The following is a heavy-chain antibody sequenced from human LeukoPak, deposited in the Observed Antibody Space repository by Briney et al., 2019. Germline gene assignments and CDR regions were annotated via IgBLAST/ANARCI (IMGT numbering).Heavy chain of an antibody. D-gene: IGHD1-14*01. CDR1: GGSISSSSYC. CDR3: ARRSGRDAFDI. CDR2: IYYSGST. J-gene: IGHJ3*02. V-gene: IGHV4-39*07. Sequence: SETLSLTCTVSGGSISSSSYCWGWIRQPPGKGLEWIGSIYYSGSTNYNPSLKSRVTISVDTSKNQFSLKLSSVTAADTAVYYCARRSGRDAFDIWGQGTMVTVSS.